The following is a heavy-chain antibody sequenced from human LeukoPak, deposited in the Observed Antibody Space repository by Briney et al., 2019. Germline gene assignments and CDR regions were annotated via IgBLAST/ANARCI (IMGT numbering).Heavy chain of an antibody. Sequence: GGSLRLSCAASGFTFSRNWMTWVRRAPGKGLEWVAIIKPDGSEKIYVDSVKGRFTISRDNAKNSLYLQMNSLRAEDTAVYYCVGWNYRRLPMVDAFDIWGQGTMVTVSS. CDR2: IKPDGSEK. J-gene: IGHJ3*02. D-gene: IGHD1-7*01. V-gene: IGHV3-7*01. CDR3: VGWNYRRLPMVDAFDI. CDR1: GFTFSRNW.